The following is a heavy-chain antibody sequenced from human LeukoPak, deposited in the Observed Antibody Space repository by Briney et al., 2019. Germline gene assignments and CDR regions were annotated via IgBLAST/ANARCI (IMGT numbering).Heavy chain of an antibody. V-gene: IGHV1-46*01. Sequence: ASVKVSCKASGYTFTSYYMHWVRQAPGQGLEWMGIINPSGGSTSYAQKFQGRVTMTTDTSTNTVYMEMRSLRSDDTAVYYCARVGSSWYFDYWGQGTLVTVSS. CDR2: INPSGGST. J-gene: IGHJ4*02. CDR3: ARVGSSWYFDY. D-gene: IGHD6-13*01. CDR1: GYTFTSYY.